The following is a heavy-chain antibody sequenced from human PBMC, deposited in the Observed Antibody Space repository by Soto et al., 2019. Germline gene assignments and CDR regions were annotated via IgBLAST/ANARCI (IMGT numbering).Heavy chain of an antibody. CDR3: ARQAERIPPIGWFDT. V-gene: IGHV3-48*01. CDR1: GFTFSSYS. CDR2: ISSSSSTI. Sequence: EVQLVESGGGLVQPGGSLRLSCAASGFTFSSYSMNWVRQAPGKGLEWVSYISSSSSTIYYADSVKGRFTISRDNAKNLLYLQMNSLSAEDTAVYYCARQAERIPPIGWFDTWGQGTLVTVSS. J-gene: IGHJ5*02. D-gene: IGHD2-2*02.